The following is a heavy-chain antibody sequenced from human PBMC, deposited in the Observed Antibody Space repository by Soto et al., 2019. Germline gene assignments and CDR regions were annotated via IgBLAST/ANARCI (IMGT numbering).Heavy chain of an antibody. CDR2: ISDDGASI. CDR1: GFSFSSFA. CDR3: ARENSVQAWLHHFDH. V-gene: IGHV3-48*03. J-gene: IGHJ4*02. D-gene: IGHD5-18*01. Sequence: GGSLRLSCEASGFSFSSFAMNWVRQAPGRGLEWVSYISDDGASIYYADSLKGRFTISRDNAKNSLSLQMNNLRAEDTAVYYCARENSVQAWLHHFDHWGLGTLVTVSS.